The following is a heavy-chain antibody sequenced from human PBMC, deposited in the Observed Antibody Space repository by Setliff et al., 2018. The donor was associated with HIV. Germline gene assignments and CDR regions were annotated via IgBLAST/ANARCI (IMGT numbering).Heavy chain of an antibody. CDR1: GGTFSSHA. D-gene: IGHD1-26*01. Sequence: ASVKVSCKAAGGTFSSHAINWVRQAPGQGVGWMGEIIPLFGTAHYAQRFQGRVTITADHSTSTAYMELSRLKSADTAVYYCARAPAHEHATGWYSSSNRFDPWGQGTLVTVSS. CDR3: ARAPAHEHATGWYSSSNRFDP. CDR2: IIPLFGTA. J-gene: IGHJ5*02. V-gene: IGHV1-69*13.